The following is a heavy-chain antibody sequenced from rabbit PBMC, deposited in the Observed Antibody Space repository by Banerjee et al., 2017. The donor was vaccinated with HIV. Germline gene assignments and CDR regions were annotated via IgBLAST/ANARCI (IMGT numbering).Heavy chain of an antibody. Sequence: QEQLEESGGDLVKPEGSLTLTCTASGFSFSNGYVMCWVRQAPGEGLEWIACIGSGSGNTGYATWAKGRFTISKSSSTTVTLQMTSLTAADTATYFCARGSGFDTHFNLWGPGTLVTVS. V-gene: IGHV1S45*01. CDR1: GFSFSNGYV. CDR3: ARGSGFDTHFNL. D-gene: IGHD1-1*01. J-gene: IGHJ4*01. CDR2: IGSGSGNT.